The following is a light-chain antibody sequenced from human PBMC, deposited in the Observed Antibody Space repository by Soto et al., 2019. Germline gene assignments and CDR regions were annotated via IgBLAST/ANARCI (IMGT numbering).Light chain of an antibody. Sequence: EIVMTQSPATLSVSPGERATLSCRASQSVGSNVAWYPHKPGQAPRLLIYGASTRATGIPARFSGSGSGTEFPLTISSLQSEGFSGYYCHPFNYWPPYLTFGGGTKLEIK. CDR2: GAS. CDR3: HPFNYWPPYLT. V-gene: IGKV3D-15*01. J-gene: IGKJ4*01. CDR1: QSVGSN.